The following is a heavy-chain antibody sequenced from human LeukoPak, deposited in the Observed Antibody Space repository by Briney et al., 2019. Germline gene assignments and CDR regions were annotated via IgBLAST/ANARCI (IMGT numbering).Heavy chain of an antibody. CDR2: IYYSGST. CDR1: GGSISSSSYY. Sequence: SETLSLTCTVSGGSISSSSYYWGWIRQPPGKGLEWIGSIYYSGSTYYNPSLKSRVTISVDMSKNQFSLKLSSVTAADTAVYYCARMSSGKTYYYYYMDVWGKGTTVTVS. D-gene: IGHD6-19*01. V-gene: IGHV4-39*01. J-gene: IGHJ6*03. CDR3: ARMSSGKTYYYYYMDV.